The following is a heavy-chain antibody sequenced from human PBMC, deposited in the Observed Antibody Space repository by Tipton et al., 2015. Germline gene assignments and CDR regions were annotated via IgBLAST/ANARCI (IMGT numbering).Heavy chain of an antibody. D-gene: IGHD3-3*01. V-gene: IGHV4-31*03. CDR1: GGSISSGAYY. J-gene: IGHJ6*02. CDR2: IYYSGST. CDR3: ARLFPSVTHYDFWSGPSRDYYGMDV. Sequence: TLSLTCTVSGGSISSGAYYWSWIRQHPGKGLEWIGYIYYSGSTYYNPSLNSRVTISVDTSKNQFSLKLSSVTAADTAVYYCARLFPSVTHYDFWSGPSRDYYGMDVWGQGTTVTVSS.